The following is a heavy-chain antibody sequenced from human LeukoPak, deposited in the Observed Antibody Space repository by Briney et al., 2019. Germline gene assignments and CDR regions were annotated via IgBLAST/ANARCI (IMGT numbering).Heavy chain of an antibody. CDR1: GFTFSDYA. Sequence: GGSLRLSCTGFGFTFSDYAMSWVRQAPGKGVEWVGFIRSKAYGATTEYAASVKGRFIISRDDSKSIAYLQMNSLKTEDTAVYYCTRDWDFSYGLWGQGTLVTVSS. CDR3: TRDWDFSYGL. CDR2: IRSKAYGATT. V-gene: IGHV3-49*04. J-gene: IGHJ4*02. D-gene: IGHD5-18*01.